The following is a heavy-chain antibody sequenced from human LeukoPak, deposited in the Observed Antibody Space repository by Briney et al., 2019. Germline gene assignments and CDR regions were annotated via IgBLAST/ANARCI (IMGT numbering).Heavy chain of an antibody. Sequence: PGGSLRLSCAASGFTFSSYWMSWVRQAPGEGLEWVANIKQDGSEKYYVDSVKGRFTISRDNAKNSLYLQMNSLRAEDTAVYYCSSPDILTVRDYYYYMDVWGKGTTVTISS. J-gene: IGHJ6*03. V-gene: IGHV3-7*01. D-gene: IGHD3-9*01. CDR1: GFTFSSYW. CDR2: IKQDGSEK. CDR3: SSPDILTVRDYYYYMDV.